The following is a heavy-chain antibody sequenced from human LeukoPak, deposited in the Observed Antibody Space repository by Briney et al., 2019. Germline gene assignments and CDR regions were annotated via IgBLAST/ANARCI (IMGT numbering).Heavy chain of an antibody. V-gene: IGHV3-48*03. CDR2: IGDSGGDI. D-gene: IGHD6-19*01. CDR1: GFTFGSYE. CDR3: ARDGSVAVPGTLYFDS. J-gene: IGHJ4*02. Sequence: GGSLRLSCVASGFTFGSYEMNWVRRAPGKGLEWVAYIGDSGGDIHYADSVKGRFTISRYNADNSLYLQMDSLRAEDTAVYYCARDGSVAVPGTLYFDSWGQGTLVTVSS.